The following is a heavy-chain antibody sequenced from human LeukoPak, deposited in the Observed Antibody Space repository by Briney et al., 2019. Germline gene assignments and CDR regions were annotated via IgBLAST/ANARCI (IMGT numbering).Heavy chain of an antibody. CDR1: GFTFDDYT. J-gene: IGHJ3*02. CDR2: ISWDGGST. V-gene: IGHV3-43*01. CDR3: ARDILGTAVESGPGGRAFDI. D-gene: IGHD6-19*01. Sequence: GGSLRLSCAASGFTFDDYTMHWVRQAPGKGLEWVSLISWDGGSTYYADSVKGRFTISRDNSKNSLYLQMNSLRTEDTALYYCARDILGTAVESGPGGRAFDIWGQGTMVTVSS.